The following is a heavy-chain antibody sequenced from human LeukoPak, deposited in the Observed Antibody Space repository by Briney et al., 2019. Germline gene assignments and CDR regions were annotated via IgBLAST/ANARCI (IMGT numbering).Heavy chain of an antibody. CDR1: GFTFSSYA. CDR2: ISYDGSNK. CDR3: ARDAVIHYGMDV. J-gene: IGHJ6*02. V-gene: IGHV3-30*04. Sequence: PGGSLRHSCAASGFTFSSYAMHWVRQVPGKGLEWVAVISYDGSNKYYADSVKGRFTISRDNSKNTLYLQMNSLRAEDTAVYYCARDAVIHYGMDVWGQGTTVTVSS. D-gene: IGHD2-21*01.